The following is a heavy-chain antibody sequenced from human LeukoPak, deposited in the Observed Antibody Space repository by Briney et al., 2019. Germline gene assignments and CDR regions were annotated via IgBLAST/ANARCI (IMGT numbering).Heavy chain of an antibody. CDR3: VSFYETY. CDR1: GFIVSSNY. V-gene: IGHV3-74*01. D-gene: IGHD2/OR15-2a*01. CDR2: INSDGSWT. J-gene: IGHJ4*02. Sequence: GGSLRLSCAVSGFIVSSNYMSWVRQAPGKGLVWVSHINSDGSWTSYADSVKGRFTISKDNAKNTVYLQMNSLRAEDTAVYYCVSFYETYWGRGTLVTVSS.